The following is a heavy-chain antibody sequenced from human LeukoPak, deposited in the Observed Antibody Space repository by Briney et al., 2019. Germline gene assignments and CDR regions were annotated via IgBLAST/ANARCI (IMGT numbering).Heavy chain of an antibody. J-gene: IGHJ5*01. CDR3: AKEEYSSSWPPDS. CDR2: ISWDGGST. CDR1: GFTFDDYA. D-gene: IGHD6-13*01. Sequence: GGSLRLSCAASGFTFDDYAMHWVRQAPGKGLEWVSLISWDGGSTYYADSVKGRFTVSRDNSKNSLYLQMNRLRAEDTAFYYCAKEEYSSSWPPDSWGQGTLVTVSS. V-gene: IGHV3-43D*04.